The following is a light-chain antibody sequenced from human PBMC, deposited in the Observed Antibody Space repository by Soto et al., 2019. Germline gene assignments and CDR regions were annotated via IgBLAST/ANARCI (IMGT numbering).Light chain of an antibody. CDR1: QSLVYSDGYTY. Sequence: DIVMTQSPLSLPVTLGQPASISCRSSQSLVYSDGYTYLHWFQQRPGQSPRRLIYKVSNRDSGVPDRFSGSGSGTDFTLKISRVEAEDVGVYYCLQGTQWPWTFGQGTKVEIK. CDR2: KVS. J-gene: IGKJ1*01. CDR3: LQGTQWPWT. V-gene: IGKV2-30*01.